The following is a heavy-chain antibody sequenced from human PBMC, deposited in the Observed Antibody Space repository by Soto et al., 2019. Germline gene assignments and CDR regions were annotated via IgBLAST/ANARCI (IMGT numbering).Heavy chain of an antibody. D-gene: IGHD2-15*01. CDR2: INPMFGTA. J-gene: IGHJ5*02. CDR3: AKAGREIVLVRWLDP. V-gene: IGHV1-69*14. CDR1: GGTFSSYT. Sequence: QVQLVQSGAEVKKPGSSVRVSCKASGGTFSSYTISWVRQAPGQGLEWIGGINPMFGTAYYAQKFQDRVTITEEKPSRTAYMELSSLRSEDTPGYCCAKAGREIVLVRWLDPLGQGTLVTVSS.